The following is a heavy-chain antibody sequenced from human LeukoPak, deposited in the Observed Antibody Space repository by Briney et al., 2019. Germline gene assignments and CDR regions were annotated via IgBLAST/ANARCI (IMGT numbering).Heavy chain of an antibody. Sequence: PGGSLRLSCAASGFTFSSYGMHWVRQAPGKGLEWVAVIWYDGSNKYYADSVKGRFTISRDNSKNTLYLQMNSLRAEDTAVYYCARSNVDTAMVNSYYFDYWGQGTLVTVSS. CDR1: GFTFSSYG. J-gene: IGHJ4*02. V-gene: IGHV3-33*01. CDR3: ARSNVDTAMVNSYYFDY. CDR2: IWYDGSNK. D-gene: IGHD5-18*01.